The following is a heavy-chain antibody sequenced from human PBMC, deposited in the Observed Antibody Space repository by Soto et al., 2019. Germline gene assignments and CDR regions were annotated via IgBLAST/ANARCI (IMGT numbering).Heavy chain of an antibody. D-gene: IGHD3-22*01. CDR2: IYYSGST. CDR1: GGSISSYY. Sequence: PSETLSLTCTVSGGSISSYYWSWIRQPPGKGLEWIGYIYYSGSTNYNPSLKSRVTISVDTSKNQFSLKLSSVTAADTAVYYCARGMGNYDSTGYYYYGMDVWGQGTTVTVSS. V-gene: IGHV4-59*01. J-gene: IGHJ6*02. CDR3: ARGMGNYDSTGYYYYGMDV.